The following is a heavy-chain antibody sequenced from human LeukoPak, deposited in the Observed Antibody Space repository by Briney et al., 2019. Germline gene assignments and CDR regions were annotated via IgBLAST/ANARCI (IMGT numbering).Heavy chain of an antibody. J-gene: IGHJ4*02. CDR1: GFTFDDYA. CDR2: ISWDGGST. D-gene: IGHD1-26*01. CDR3: AKDTSYSGSYYDFDY. V-gene: IGHV3-43D*04. Sequence: GVSLRLFCAASGFTFDDYAMHWVRQAPGKGLEWVSLISWDGGSTYYADSVKGRFTISRDNSKNSLYLQMNSLRAEDTALYYCAKDTSYSGSYYDFDYWGQGTLVTVSS.